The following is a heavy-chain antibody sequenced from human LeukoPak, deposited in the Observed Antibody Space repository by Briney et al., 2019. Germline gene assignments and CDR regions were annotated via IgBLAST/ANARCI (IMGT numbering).Heavy chain of an antibody. CDR2: INPSGST. D-gene: IGHD3-10*01. Sequence: PSETLSLTCAVYGGSFSDYYWSWIRQPPGKGLEWIGEINPSGSTNYSPSLKSRVTISVDTSKNQFSLKLSSVAAADTAVYFCARDRSLWFGEFRDGVISHWGQGTLVAVSS. V-gene: IGHV4-34*01. J-gene: IGHJ4*02. CDR1: GGSFSDYY. CDR3: ARDRSLWFGEFRDGVISH.